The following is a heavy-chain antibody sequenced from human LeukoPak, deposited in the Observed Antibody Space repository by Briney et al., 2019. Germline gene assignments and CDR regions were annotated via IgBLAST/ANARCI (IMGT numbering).Heavy chain of an antibody. CDR2: ISYDGSNK. V-gene: IGHV3-30*03. CDR1: GFTFSSYG. D-gene: IGHD7-27*01. CDR3: ARDSSRYGAGDPDYFDY. Sequence: GGSLRLSCAASGFTFSSYGMHWVRQAPGKGLEWVAVISYDGSNKYYADSVKGRFTISRDNSKNTLYLQMNSLRAEDTAVYYCARDSSRYGAGDPDYFDYWGQGTLVTVSS. J-gene: IGHJ4*02.